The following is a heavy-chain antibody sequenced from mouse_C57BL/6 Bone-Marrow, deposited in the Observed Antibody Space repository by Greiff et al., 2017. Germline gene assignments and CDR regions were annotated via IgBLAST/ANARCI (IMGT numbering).Heavy chain of an antibody. CDR3: ARSGPLGRSVDY. CDR2: IYPTSGRT. V-gene: IGHV1-55*01. CDR1: GYTFTSYW. Sequence: QVQLQQPGADLVKPGASVKMSCTASGYTFTSYWITWVKQRPGQGLEWIGDIYPTSGRTNYNEKFKSKAILTVDTSSNTAYMQLSSLTSEDSAVFYCARSGPLGRSVDYWGQGTTLTVSS. J-gene: IGHJ2*01. D-gene: IGHD4-1*01.